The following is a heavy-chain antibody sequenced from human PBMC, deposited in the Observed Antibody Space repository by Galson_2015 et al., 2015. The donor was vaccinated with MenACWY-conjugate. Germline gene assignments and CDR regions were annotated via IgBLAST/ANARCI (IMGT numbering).Heavy chain of an antibody. CDR2: FDPEDGET. D-gene: IGHD1-26*01. V-gene: IGHV1-24*01. Sequence: SVKVSCKVSGYTLTELSMHWVRQAPGKGLEWMGGFDPEDGETIYAQKFQGRVTMTEDTYTDTAYMELSSLRSEDTAVYYCAIATSGSYLDFDYWGQGTLVTVSS. CDR1: GYTLTELS. J-gene: IGHJ4*02. CDR3: AIATSGSYLDFDY.